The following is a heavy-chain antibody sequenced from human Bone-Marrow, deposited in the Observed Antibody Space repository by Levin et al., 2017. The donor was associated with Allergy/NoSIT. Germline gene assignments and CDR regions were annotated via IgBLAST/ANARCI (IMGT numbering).Heavy chain of an antibody. J-gene: IGHJ3*01. CDR2: IYYTGTT. Sequence: SQTLSLTCTVSGGSVNSGAHRWIWIRQPPGKGLEWIGYIYYTGTTHYNPSLKSRVSIAVDTSNNQISLRVNSGTAADTAVYYCARVEQWGDPFDVWGRGTMVTVSS. CDR1: GGSVNSGAHR. CDR3: ARVEQWGDPFDV. V-gene: IGHV4-30-4*01. D-gene: IGHD6-19*01.